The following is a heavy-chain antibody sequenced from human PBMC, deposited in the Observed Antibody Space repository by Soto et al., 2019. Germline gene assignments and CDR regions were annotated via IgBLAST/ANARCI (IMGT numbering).Heavy chain of an antibody. Sequence: EVQPVESGGGLVQPGGSLRLSCAASGFTFSSNWMYWVRQAPGKGLVWVSRINTDGSVTSYADSVKGRFTISRDNAKNTLYLQMNSLRTEDTAVYYCARYSSGAGDYCGQGTLVTVSS. CDR3: ARYSSGAGDY. V-gene: IGHV3-74*01. CDR1: GFTFSSNW. CDR2: INTDGSVT. J-gene: IGHJ4*02. D-gene: IGHD6-19*01.